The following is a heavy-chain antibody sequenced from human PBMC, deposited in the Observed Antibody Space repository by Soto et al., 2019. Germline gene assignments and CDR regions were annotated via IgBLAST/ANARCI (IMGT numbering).Heavy chain of an antibody. CDR3: ARDGIAARRHNNWFDP. V-gene: IGHV4-59*01. CDR2: IYYSGST. D-gene: IGHD6-6*01. CDR1: GGSISSYY. Sequence: SETLSLTCTVSGGSISSYYWSWIRQPPGKGLEWIGYIYYSGSTNYNPSLKSRVTISVDTSKNQFSLKLSSVTAADTAVYYCARDGIAARRHNNWFDPWGQGTLVTVSS. J-gene: IGHJ5*02.